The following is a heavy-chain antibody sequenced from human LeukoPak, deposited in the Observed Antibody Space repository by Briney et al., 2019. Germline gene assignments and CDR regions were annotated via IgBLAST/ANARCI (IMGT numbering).Heavy chain of an antibody. V-gene: IGHV3-21*05. CDR3: ARAAGHYFDY. D-gene: IGHD3-10*01. CDR2: IPSTSSDV. Sequence: GGSLRLSCVATGFTFKSYRMNWVRQAPGKGLEWVSFIPSTSSDVFYADSVKGRFTVSRDNARNSLYLQMNSLRAEDTAVYYCARAAGHYFDYWGQGSLVTVSS. CDR1: GFTFKSYR. J-gene: IGHJ4*02.